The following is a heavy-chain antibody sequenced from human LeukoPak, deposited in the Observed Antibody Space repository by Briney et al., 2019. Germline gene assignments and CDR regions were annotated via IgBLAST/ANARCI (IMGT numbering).Heavy chain of an antibody. CDR2: SYTGGTT. Sequence: PSETRSPAWPVYGRSISSSCSSWIRQPAGKWRVRTERSYTGGTTNYNDNPSLRRRLTMSGDTSKSQFSLKLSSVAAAETAVYSCARHPNSALWGQGTLVTVSS. D-gene: IGHD2-21*01. V-gene: IGHV4-59*10. CDR3: ARHPNSAL. J-gene: IGHJ4*02. CDR1: GRSISSSC.